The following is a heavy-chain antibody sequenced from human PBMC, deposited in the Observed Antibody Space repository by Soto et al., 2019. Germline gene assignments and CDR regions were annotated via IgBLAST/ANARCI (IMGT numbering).Heavy chain of an antibody. V-gene: IGHV3-23*01. J-gene: IGHJ6*02. CDR3: AKDIQPSTAATSYGMDV. D-gene: IGHD2-15*01. CDR1: GFTFSSYA. Sequence: PGGSLRLSCAASGFTFSSYAMSWVRQAPGKGLEWVSAISGSGGSTYYADSVKGRFTISRDNSKNTLYLQMNSLRAEDTAVYYCAKDIQPSTAATSYGMDVWGQGTTVTVS. CDR2: ISGSGGST.